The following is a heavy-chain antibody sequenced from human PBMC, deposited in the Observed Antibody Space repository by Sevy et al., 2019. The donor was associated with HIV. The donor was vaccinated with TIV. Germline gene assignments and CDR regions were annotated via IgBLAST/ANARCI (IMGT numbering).Heavy chain of an antibody. Sequence: SETLSLTCAVYGGSFSGYYWSWIRQPPGKGLEWIGEINHSGSTNYNPSLKSRVTISVDTSKNQFSLKLGSVTAADTAVYYCARLGSGGGYWGQGTLVTVSS. CDR3: ARLGSGGGY. CDR2: INHSGST. D-gene: IGHD3-10*01. J-gene: IGHJ4*02. CDR1: GGSFSGYY. V-gene: IGHV4-34*01.